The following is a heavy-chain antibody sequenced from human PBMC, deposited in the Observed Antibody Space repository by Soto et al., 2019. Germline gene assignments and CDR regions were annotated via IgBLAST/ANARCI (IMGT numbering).Heavy chain of an antibody. CDR1: GGSISSYY. J-gene: IGHJ4*02. Sequence: SETLSLTCTVSGGSISSYYWSWVRQSPGKGLEWIGYIYSSGSTNYNPSLKSRVTISVDTSKNQFSLKLRSVTAADTAVYYCARALTGYYDFDCWGQGTLVTVSS. V-gene: IGHV4-59*01. D-gene: IGHD3-9*01. CDR2: IYSSGST. CDR3: ARALTGYYDFDC.